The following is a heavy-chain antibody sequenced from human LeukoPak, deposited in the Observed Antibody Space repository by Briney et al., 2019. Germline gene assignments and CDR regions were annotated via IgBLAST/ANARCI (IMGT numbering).Heavy chain of an antibody. Sequence: SQTLSLTCTVSGGSIRSVTYYWSWIRQPAGKELEWIGRIYGSGSTNYNPSLKSRVTISLDTSKNHFSLKLSSVTAADTAVYYCAGLADSVGATMDNFNVWGQETMVTVSS. J-gene: IGHJ3*01. CDR2: IYGSGST. V-gene: IGHV4-61*02. D-gene: IGHD1-26*01. CDR3: AGLADSVGATMDNFNV. CDR1: GGSIRSVTYY.